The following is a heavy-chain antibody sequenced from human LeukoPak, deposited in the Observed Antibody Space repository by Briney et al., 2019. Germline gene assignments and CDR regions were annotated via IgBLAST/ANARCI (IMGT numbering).Heavy chain of an antibody. D-gene: IGHD6-13*01. CDR1: GGSISDYY. Sequence: PSETLSLTCTVSGGSISDYYWNWMRQPPGKGLEWIGYIYYSGRTNYNPSLKSRVTISVDTSKNQFSLKLSSVTAADTAVYYCARDYPAGFGMDVWGQGTTVTVSS. J-gene: IGHJ6*02. CDR2: IYYSGRT. V-gene: IGHV4-59*01. CDR3: ARDYPAGFGMDV.